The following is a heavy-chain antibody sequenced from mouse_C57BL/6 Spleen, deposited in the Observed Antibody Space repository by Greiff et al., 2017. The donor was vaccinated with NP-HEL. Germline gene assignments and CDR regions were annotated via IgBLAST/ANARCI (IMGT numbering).Heavy chain of an antibody. V-gene: IGHV1-82*01. CDR3: ARGDYGGNFDY. J-gene: IGHJ2*01. CDR2: IYPGDGDT. CDR1: GYAFSSSW. Sequence: VQLQQSGPELVKPGASVKISCKASGYAFSSSWMNWVKQRPGKGLEWIGRIYPGDGDTNYNGKFKGKATLTADKSSSTAYMQLSSLTSEDSAVYFCARGDYGGNFDYWGQGTTLTVSS. D-gene: IGHD2-4*01.